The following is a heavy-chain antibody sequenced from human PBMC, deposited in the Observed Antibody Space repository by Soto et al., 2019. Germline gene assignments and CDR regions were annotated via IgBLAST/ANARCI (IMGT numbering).Heavy chain of an antibody. D-gene: IGHD7-27*01. V-gene: IGHV4-30-4*01. CDR3: ARVANWGIDY. Sequence: SETLSLTCTVSGGSISSGDYYWSWIRQPPGKGLEWIGYIYYSGSTYYNPSLKSRVTISVDTSKNQFPLKLSSVTAADTAVYYCARVANWGIDYWGQGTLVTVSS. J-gene: IGHJ4*02. CDR1: GGSISSGDYY. CDR2: IYYSGST.